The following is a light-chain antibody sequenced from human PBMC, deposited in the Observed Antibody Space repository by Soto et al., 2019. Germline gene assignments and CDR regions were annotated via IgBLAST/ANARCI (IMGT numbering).Light chain of an antibody. J-gene: IGKJ1*01. CDR3: QQYNVWPQT. V-gene: IGKV3-15*01. Sequence: ELVMTQSPATLPVSPGEGGTLSCRASQSISGNLAWYQQKPGQAPRLLIYSVSSRDTDIPARFSGGGSGTEFTLTINSLQTEDFGVYYCQQYNVWPQTFGQGTKVDIK. CDR2: SVS. CDR1: QSISGN.